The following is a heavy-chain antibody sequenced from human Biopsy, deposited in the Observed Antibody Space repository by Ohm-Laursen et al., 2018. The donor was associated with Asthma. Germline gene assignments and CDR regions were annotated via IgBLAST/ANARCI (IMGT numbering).Heavy chain of an antibody. D-gene: IGHD6-13*01. V-gene: IGHV4-59*01. J-gene: IGHJ4*02. CDR2: VHSTGST. CDR1: PGSINDYY. Sequence: SQTLSLTCTVSPGSINDYYWNWIRQFPGKGLEWIGCVHSTGSTRFNPSLKSRLTISVDTSVDQVSLKLTSVTAADTAVYYCVRATSTWSQSGPHYFDHWGQGTLVTVSS. CDR3: VRATSTWSQSGPHYFDH.